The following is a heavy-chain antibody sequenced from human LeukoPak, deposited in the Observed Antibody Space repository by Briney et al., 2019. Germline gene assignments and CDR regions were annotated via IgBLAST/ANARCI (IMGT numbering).Heavy chain of an antibody. V-gene: IGHV4-4*02. J-gene: IGHJ4*02. CDR3: ARDSSGWLFDY. CDR2: IYHSGST. D-gene: IGHD6-19*01. Sequence: SGGSLRLSCVASGFTVSSNYMSWVRQAPGKGLEWIGYIYHSGSTYYNPSLKSRVTISVDRSKNQFSLKLSSVTAADTAVYYCARDSSGWLFDYWGQGTLVTVSS. CDR1: GFTVSSNY.